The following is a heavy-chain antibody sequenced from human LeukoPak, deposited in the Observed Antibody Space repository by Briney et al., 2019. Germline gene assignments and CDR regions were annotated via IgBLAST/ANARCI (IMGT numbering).Heavy chain of an antibody. D-gene: IGHD3-22*01. CDR2: IIPILGIA. Sequence: SVKVSCKASGGTFSSYAISWVRQAPGQGLEWMGRIIPILGIANYAQKFQGRVTITADKSTSTAYMELSSLRSEDTAVYYCAREGDEYYYDSSGYYNWFDPWGQGTLVTVSS. J-gene: IGHJ5*02. CDR1: GGTFSSYA. V-gene: IGHV1-69*04. CDR3: AREGDEYYYDSSGYYNWFDP.